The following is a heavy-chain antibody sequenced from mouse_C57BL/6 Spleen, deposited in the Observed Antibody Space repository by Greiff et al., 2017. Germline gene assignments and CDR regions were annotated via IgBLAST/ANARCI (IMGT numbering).Heavy chain of an antibody. CDR2: IRLKSDNYAT. CDR1: GFTFSNYW. CDR3: TGLLLRTGYFDV. Sequence: EVKLQESGGGLVQPGGSMKLSCVASGFTFSNYWMNWVRQSPEKGLEWVAQIRLKSDNYATQYAESVKGRFTISRDDSKSSVYLQMNNLRAEDTGIYYCTGLLLRTGYFDVWGTGTTVTVSS. V-gene: IGHV6-3*01. J-gene: IGHJ1*03. D-gene: IGHD1-1*01.